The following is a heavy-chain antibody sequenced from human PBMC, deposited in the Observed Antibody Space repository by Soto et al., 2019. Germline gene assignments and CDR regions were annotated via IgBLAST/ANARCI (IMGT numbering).Heavy chain of an antibody. D-gene: IGHD5-12*01. V-gene: IGHV4-31*03. CDR3: ARAWLQLGVGAFDI. Sequence: QVQLQEAGPGLVKPSQTLSLTCTVSGGSISSGGYYWSWIRQHPGKGLEWIGYIYYRGSTYYNPSPKSRVTISVDTSKNQFSLKLTSVTAADTAVYYCARAWLQLGVGAFDIWGQGTMVTVSS. CDR2: IYYRGST. J-gene: IGHJ3*02. CDR1: GGSISSGGYY.